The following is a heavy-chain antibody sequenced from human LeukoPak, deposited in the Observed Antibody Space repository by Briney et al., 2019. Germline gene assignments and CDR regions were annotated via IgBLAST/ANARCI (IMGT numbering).Heavy chain of an antibody. CDR2: ISSSSSYI. Sequence: PGGSLRLSCAASGFAFSSYSMNWVRQAPGKGLEWVSSISSSSSYIYYADSVKGRFTISRDNAKNSPYLQMNSLRAEDTAVYYCARGYNDFWSGSQFVSWGQGTLVIVSS. V-gene: IGHV3-21*01. CDR1: GFAFSSYS. D-gene: IGHD3-3*01. J-gene: IGHJ4*02. CDR3: ARGYNDFWSGSQFVS.